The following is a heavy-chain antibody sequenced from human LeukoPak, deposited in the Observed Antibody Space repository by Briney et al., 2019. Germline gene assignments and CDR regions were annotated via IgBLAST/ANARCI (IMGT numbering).Heavy chain of an antibody. CDR3: ARLVVVPAAISPADAFDI. D-gene: IGHD2-2*02. Sequence: SETLSLTCAVSGYSISSGYYWGWIRQPPGKGLEWIGSIYHSGSTYYNPSLKSRVTISVDTSKNQFSLKLSSVAAADTAVYYCARLVVVPAAISPADAFDIWGQGTMVTVSS. CDR2: IYHSGST. J-gene: IGHJ3*02. V-gene: IGHV4-38-2*01. CDR1: GYSISSGYY.